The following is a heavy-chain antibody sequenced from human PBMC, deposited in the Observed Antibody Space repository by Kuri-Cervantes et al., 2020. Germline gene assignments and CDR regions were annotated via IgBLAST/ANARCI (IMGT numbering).Heavy chain of an antibody. V-gene: IGHV4-4*07. CDR3: ARRKADRPRWDHSY. CDR1: GGSISSYY. CDR2: IYISGST. Sequence: SETLSLTCTVSGGSISSYYWSWIRLPAGKGLEWIGRIYISGSTNYNPSLKSRVTISIDKSKNQFSLKLDSVTAADTAVYYCARRKADRPRWDHSYWGQGTLVTVSS. D-gene: IGHD6-6*01. J-gene: IGHJ4*02.